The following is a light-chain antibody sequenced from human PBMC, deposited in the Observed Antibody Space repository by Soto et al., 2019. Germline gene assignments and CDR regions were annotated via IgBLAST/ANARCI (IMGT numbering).Light chain of an antibody. CDR2: GAS. CDR1: QRVSRGS. CDR3: QQYGDSPPYT. V-gene: IGKV3-20*01. J-gene: IGKJ2*01. Sequence: EIVLTQSPGTLSLSPGERATLSCRASQRVSRGSFAWYQKKSGQAPSLLIYGASSRATGIPDRFGGSGSGTDFTLIINRLEPEDFAVYFCQQYGDSPPYTFGQGTKLEIK.